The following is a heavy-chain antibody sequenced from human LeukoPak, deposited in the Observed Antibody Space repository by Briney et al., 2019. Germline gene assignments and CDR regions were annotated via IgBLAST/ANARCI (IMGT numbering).Heavy chain of an antibody. CDR3: ARGGRIAVAGTLWFDP. V-gene: IGHV4-59*01. CDR2: IYYSGST. CDR1: GGSISSYY. J-gene: IGHJ5*02. Sequence: SETLSLTCTVSGGSISSYYWSWIRQPPGKGLEWIGYIYYSGSTNYNPSLKSRVTISVDTSTNQFSLKLSSVTAADTAVYYCARGGRIAVAGTLWFDPWGQGTLVTVSS. D-gene: IGHD6-19*01.